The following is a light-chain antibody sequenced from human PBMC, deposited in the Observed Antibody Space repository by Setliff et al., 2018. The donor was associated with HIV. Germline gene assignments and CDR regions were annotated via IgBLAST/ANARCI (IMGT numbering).Light chain of an antibody. J-gene: IGLJ2*01. Sequence: QSALAQPPSASGSPGQSITISCTGTSSDVGAYNLVSWYQQLPGKAPKLILYEVDKRPSGVPNRFSGSKSGNTASLTVSGLQLEDEADYYCSSYAGSNSHVVFGGGTQLTV. CDR1: SSDVGAYNL. V-gene: IGLV2-8*01. CDR2: EVD. CDR3: SSYAGSNSHVV.